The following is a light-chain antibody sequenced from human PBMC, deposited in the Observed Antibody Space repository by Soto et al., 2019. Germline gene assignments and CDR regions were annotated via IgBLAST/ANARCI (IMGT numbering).Light chain of an antibody. CDR1: SGSVSTSYY. J-gene: IGLJ7*01. V-gene: IGLV8-61*01. CDR3: VLYMGSGISV. Sequence: VVTQEPSFSVSPGRTVTLTCGLSSGSVSTSYYPSWYQQTPGQAPRTLIYSTNTRSSGVPDRFSGSILGNKAALTITGAQADDESDYYCVLYMGSGISVFGGGTQLTVL. CDR2: STN.